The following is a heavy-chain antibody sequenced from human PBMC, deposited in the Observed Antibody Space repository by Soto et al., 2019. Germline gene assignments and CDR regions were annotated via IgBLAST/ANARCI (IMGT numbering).Heavy chain of an antibody. V-gene: IGHV4-34*01. CDR3: KYSSSVLNYYYGMGV. D-gene: IGHD6-6*01. J-gene: IGHJ6*02. CDR2: INHSGST. CDR1: GGSFSGYY. Sequence: SETLSLTCAVYGGSFSGYYWSWIRQPPGKGLEWIGEINHSGSTNYNPSLKSRVTISVDTSKNQFSLKLSSVTAADTAVYYCKYSSSVLNYYYGMGVWGQGTTVTGSS.